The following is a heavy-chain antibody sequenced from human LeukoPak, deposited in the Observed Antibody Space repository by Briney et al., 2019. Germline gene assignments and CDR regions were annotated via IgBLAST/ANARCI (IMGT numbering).Heavy chain of an antibody. CDR2: IFAGGGEI. J-gene: IGHJ4*02. CDR3: ATYRQVLLPFES. Sequence: GGSLRLSCAVSGFTFSTFAMIWVRQPPGKWLEWVSSIFAGGGEIHYADSVRGRFTISRDNSKSTLSLQVNSLRAEDTAIYYCATYRQVLLPFESWGQGTLVTVSS. CDR1: GFTFSTFA. V-gene: IGHV3-23*01. D-gene: IGHD2-8*02.